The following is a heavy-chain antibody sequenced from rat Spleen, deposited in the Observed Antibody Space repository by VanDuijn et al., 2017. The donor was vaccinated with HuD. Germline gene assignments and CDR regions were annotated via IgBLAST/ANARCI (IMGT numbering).Heavy chain of an antibody. CDR3: TTFGGYTAL. CDR1: GFTFTDAW. CDR2: IKDKSNNYAT. Sequence: EVQLVETGGSLVQPGESLKLTCATSGFTFTDAWMHWVRQSPERHLEWVAQIKDKSNNYATDYVESVKGRFTISRDDSKSSVYLQMNSLKEEDTDTYYFTTFGGYTALWGQGVMVTVSS. J-gene: IGHJ2*01. V-gene: IGHV6-8*01. D-gene: IGHD1-11*01.